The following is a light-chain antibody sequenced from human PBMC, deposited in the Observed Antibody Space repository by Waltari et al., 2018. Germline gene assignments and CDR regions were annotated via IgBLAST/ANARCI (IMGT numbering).Light chain of an antibody. CDR3: QQYSDWPPT. Sequence: EFVLTQSPATLSSSPGARATLSCRASQSVSRYLAWYQQKPGQAPRPLIFEATKRATGIPARFSGSGSGTDFTLTISNLDPADFASYYCQQYSDWPPTFGQGTKLEIK. CDR1: QSVSRY. J-gene: IGKJ2*01. CDR2: EAT. V-gene: IGKV3-11*01.